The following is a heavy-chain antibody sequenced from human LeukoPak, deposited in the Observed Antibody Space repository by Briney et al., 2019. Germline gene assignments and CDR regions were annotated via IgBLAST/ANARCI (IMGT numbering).Heavy chain of an antibody. CDR3: ARDRRHCSSTSCYRVGDY. CDR2: IHASGTT. J-gene: IGHJ4*02. V-gene: IGHV4-4*07. D-gene: IGHD2-2*01. Sequence: PSETLSLTCTVSGASINTYFWSWFRQPAGKGLEWIGRIHASGTTNYNPSLKSRVSMSIDVSKNQFSLRLNSVTAADTAVYYCARDRRHCSSTSCYRVGDYWGQGTLVTVSS. CDR1: GASINTYF.